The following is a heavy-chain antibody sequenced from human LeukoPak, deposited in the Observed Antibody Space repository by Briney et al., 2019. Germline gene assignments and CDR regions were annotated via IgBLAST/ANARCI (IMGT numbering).Heavy chain of an antibody. CDR3: ARGGNLITIFGVVSYYFDY. Sequence: PSETLSLTCSISDGSISSYYWNWIRQSPGKGLEWIGHIHYSGSTHYNPSLQSRVSISIDTSKNHFSLKLRSVTAVDTAVYYCARGGNLITIFGVVSYYFDYWGQGTLVTVSS. D-gene: IGHD3-3*01. V-gene: IGHV4-59*01. CDR2: IHYSGST. J-gene: IGHJ4*02. CDR1: DGSISSYY.